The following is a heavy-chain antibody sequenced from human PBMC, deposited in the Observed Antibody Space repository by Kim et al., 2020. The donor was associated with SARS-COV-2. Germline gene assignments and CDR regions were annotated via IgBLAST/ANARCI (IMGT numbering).Heavy chain of an antibody. D-gene: IGHD3-3*01. CDR2: ISYDGSNK. J-gene: IGHJ3*02. Sequence: GGSLRLSCAASGFTFSSYGMHWVRQAPGKGLEWVAVISYDGSNKYYADSVKGRFTISRDNSKNTLYLQMNSLRAEDTAVYYCAKAKHIWTTSDAFDIWGQGTMVTVSS. CDR1: GFTFSSYG. CDR3: AKAKHIWTTSDAFDI. V-gene: IGHV3-30*18.